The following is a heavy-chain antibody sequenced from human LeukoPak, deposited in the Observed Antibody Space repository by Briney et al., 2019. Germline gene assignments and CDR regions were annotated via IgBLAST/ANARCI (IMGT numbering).Heavy chain of an antibody. V-gene: IGHV3-74*01. CDR3: ARDLSITNWFDP. CDR1: GFTFSDYW. Sequence: GGSLRLSCAAPGFTFSDYWMHWVRQAPGKGLVWVSHINNDGSTTTYADSVKGRFTISRDNAKNTLYLQMNSLRAEDTAVYYCARDLSITNWFDPWGQGTLVTVSS. CDR2: INNDGSTT. J-gene: IGHJ5*02. D-gene: IGHD6-6*01.